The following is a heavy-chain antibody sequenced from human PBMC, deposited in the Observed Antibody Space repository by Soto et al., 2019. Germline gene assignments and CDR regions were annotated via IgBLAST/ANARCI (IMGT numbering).Heavy chain of an antibody. CDR1: GGTFSSYA. CDR2: IIPIFGTA. J-gene: IGHJ5*02. V-gene: IGHV1-69*13. CDR3: ARNPRSDIFGVRTIVENWLDP. D-gene: IGHD3-3*02. Sequence: GASVKVSCKASGGTFSSYAISWVRQAPGQGLEWMGGIIPIFGTANYAQKFQGRVTITADESTSTAYMELSSLRSEDTAVYFCARNPRSDIFGVRTIVENWLDPWGRGSLVTVSS.